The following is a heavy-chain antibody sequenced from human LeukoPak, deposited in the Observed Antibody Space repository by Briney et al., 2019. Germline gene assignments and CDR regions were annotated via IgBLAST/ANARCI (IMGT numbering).Heavy chain of an antibody. J-gene: IGHJ4*02. V-gene: IGHV3-21*01. CDR2: ISISSNYI. D-gene: IGHD7-27*01. CDR1: GFTFSSYS. CDR3: AALLGGPHPGY. Sequence: GGSLRLSCAASGFTFSSYSLNWVRQAPGKGLEWVSSISISSNYIYYAGSVKGRFTISRDNAKNSLYLQMNSLRAEDTAVYYCAALLGGPHPGYWGQGTLVTVSS.